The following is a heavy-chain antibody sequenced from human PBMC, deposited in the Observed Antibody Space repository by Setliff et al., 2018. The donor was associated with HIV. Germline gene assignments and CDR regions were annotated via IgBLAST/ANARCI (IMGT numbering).Heavy chain of an antibody. CDR2: AYYNGQD. V-gene: IGHV4-59*11. CDR3: ARGIVPPTRQGYYCMDV. Sequence: SETLSLTCTVSGDSISGHFWNWIRQTPDKGLEWIGRAYYNGQDDHNPSLRSRLTISVDTSKNQFSLTLTSVTAADTAIYYCARGIVPPTRQGYYCMDVWGKGTTVTVSS. D-gene: IGHD2-21*01. CDR1: GDSISGHF. J-gene: IGHJ6*03.